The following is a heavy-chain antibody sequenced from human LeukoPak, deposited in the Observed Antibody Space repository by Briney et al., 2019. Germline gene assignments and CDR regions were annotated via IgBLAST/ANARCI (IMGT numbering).Heavy chain of an antibody. CDR1: GYTFTGYY. D-gene: IGHD3-10*01. Sequence: ASVKVSCKASGYTFTGYYMHWVRQAPGQGLEWMGWINPNSGGTNYAQKFQGRVTMTRDTSISTAYMELSRLRSDDTAVYYCARERDGPRSRTYGSGSPYGYWGQGTLVTVSS. V-gene: IGHV1-2*02. J-gene: IGHJ4*02. CDR2: INPNSGGT. CDR3: ARERDGPRSRTYGSGSPYGY.